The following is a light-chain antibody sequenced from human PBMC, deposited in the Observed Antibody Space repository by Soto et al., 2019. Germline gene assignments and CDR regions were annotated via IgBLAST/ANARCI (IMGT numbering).Light chain of an antibody. CDR2: EVS. CDR3: SSYTSSSSYV. V-gene: IGLV2-14*01. Sequence: ALTQPASVSGSPGQSITISCAGTSSDVGGYNYVSWYQQHPGKAPKLMIYEVSNRPSGVSNRFSGSKSGNTASLTISGLQAEDEADYYCSSYTSSSSYVFGTGTKVTVL. J-gene: IGLJ1*01. CDR1: SSDVGGYNY.